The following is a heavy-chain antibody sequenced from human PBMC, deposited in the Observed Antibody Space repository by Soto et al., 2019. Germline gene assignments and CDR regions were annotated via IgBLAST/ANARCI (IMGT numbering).Heavy chain of an antibody. D-gene: IGHD5-12*01. CDR2: IIPIFGTA. V-gene: IGHV1-69*12. CDR1: GGTFSSYA. CDR3: ARDRWLQDVGVPYYYYGMDV. J-gene: IGHJ6*02. Sequence: VQLVQSGAEVKKPGSSVKVSCKASGGTFSSYAISWVRQAPGQGLEWMGGIIPIFGTANYAQKFQGRVTITADESTSTAYMELSSLRSEDSAVYYCARDRWLQDVGVPYYYYGMDVWGQGTTVTVSS.